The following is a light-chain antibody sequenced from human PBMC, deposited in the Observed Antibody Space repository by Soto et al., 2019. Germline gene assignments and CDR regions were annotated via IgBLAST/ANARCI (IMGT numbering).Light chain of an antibody. CDR2: DVS. J-gene: IGLJ1*01. Sequence: QSALTQPRSVSGSPGQSVTISCTGTSSDVGGYNYVSWYLQHPGKAPKVMIYDVSKRPSGVPDRFSGSKSRNTASLTISGLPSEDEADYYCCSFAGNYIYVFGTATKVTVL. CDR1: SSDVGGYNY. CDR3: CSFAGNYIYV. V-gene: IGLV2-11*01.